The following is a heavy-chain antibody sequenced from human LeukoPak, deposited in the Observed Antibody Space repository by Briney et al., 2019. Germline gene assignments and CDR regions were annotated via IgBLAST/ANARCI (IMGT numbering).Heavy chain of an antibody. CDR3: ARLVKFYGSGSYSLFDY. D-gene: IGHD3-10*01. V-gene: IGHV1-8*01. CDR2: MNPNSGNT. CDR1: GYTFTSYD. Sequence: GASVKVSCKASGYTFTSYDINWVRQATGQGLEWMGWMNPNSGNTGYAQKFQGRVTMTRNTSISTAYMELRSLRSDDTAVYYCARLVKFYGSGSYSLFDYWGQGTLVTVSS. J-gene: IGHJ4*02.